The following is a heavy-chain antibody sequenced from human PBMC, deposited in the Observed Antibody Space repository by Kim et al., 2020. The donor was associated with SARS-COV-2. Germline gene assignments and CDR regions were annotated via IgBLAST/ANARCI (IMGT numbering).Heavy chain of an antibody. V-gene: IGHV3-30-3*01. CDR1: GFTFSSSA. J-gene: IGHJ4*02. Sequence: GGSLRLSCAASGFTFSSSAIHWVRQAPGKGLEWVAIISYDGSSKYYADSVKGRFTISRDNSKNTLYLQMNSLRAEDTAVYYCARNPVAAYYFDYWGQGTLVTVSS. D-gene: IGHD6-19*01. CDR3: ARNPVAAYYFDY. CDR2: ISYDGSSK.